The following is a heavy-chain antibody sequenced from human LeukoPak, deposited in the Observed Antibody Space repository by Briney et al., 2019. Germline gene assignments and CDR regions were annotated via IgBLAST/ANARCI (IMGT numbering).Heavy chain of an antibody. Sequence: SETLSLTCTVSGYSISTDYYWGWIRQPPGKGLEWIGSIYHSGNTNYNPSLQSRVTISVDKSNNHFSLRLTSVTAADTAVYYCATNGWYCLDHWGQGALVTVSS. J-gene: IGHJ1*01. CDR1: GYSISTDYY. CDR2: IYHSGNT. V-gene: IGHV4-38-2*02. CDR3: ATNGWYCLDH. D-gene: IGHD6-19*01.